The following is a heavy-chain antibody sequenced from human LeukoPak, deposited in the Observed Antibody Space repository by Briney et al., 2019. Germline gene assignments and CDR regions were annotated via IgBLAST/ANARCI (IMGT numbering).Heavy chain of an antibody. J-gene: IGHJ6*03. CDR3: AKGGFMGTYYYDSSGYLPDYYYMDV. CDR1: GFTFSSYA. CDR2: ISGSGGST. Sequence: SGGSLRLSCAASGFTFSSYAMSWVRQAPGKGLEWVSAISGSGGSTYHADSVKGRFTISRDNSKNTLYLQMNSLRAEDTAVYYCAKGGFMGTYYYDSSGYLPDYYYMDVWGKGTTVTVSS. D-gene: IGHD3-22*01. V-gene: IGHV3-23*01.